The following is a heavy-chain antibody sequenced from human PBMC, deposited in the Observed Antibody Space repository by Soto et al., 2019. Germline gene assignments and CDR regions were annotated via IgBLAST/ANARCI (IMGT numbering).Heavy chain of an antibody. CDR3: ARGQRFSDSFDP. CDR1: GGAISGYY. V-gene: IGHV4-4*07. CDR2: IYSSGGT. J-gene: IGHJ5*02. D-gene: IGHD3-3*01. Sequence: KASETLSLTCTVSGGAISGYYWTWIRQSAGKGLEWIGRIYSSGGTKYNPSLQSRVTMSLDKSTNQFSLRLTSVTAADTAVYYCARGQRFSDSFDPWGQGTLVTVSS.